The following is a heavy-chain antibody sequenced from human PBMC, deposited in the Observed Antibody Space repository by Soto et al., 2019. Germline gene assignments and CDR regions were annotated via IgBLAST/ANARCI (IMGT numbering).Heavy chain of an antibody. D-gene: IGHD6-6*01. CDR1: GVTFSSYA. Sequence: SVKVSCKASGVTFSSYAISWVRQAPGQGLEWMGGIIPIFGTANYAQKFQGRVTITADESTSTAYMELSSLRSEDTAVYYCARAEEYSSSSRYYYYGMDVWGQGTTVTVS. CDR3: ARAEEYSSSSRYYYYGMDV. CDR2: IIPIFGTA. J-gene: IGHJ6*02. V-gene: IGHV1-69*13.